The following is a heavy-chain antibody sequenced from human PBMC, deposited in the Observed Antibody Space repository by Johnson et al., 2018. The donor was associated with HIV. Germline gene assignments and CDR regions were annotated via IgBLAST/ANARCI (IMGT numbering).Heavy chain of an antibody. CDR2: ISGSVVST. CDR3: AKYCSSTSCYGAFDI. J-gene: IGHJ3*02. Sequence: VQLVESGGGLVQPGGSLRLSCAASGFTFRSYWMSWVRQPPGKGLEWVSAISGSVVSTNYEASVKGRFTISRHNSKNTRYLQMNSLRAEDTAVYYCAKYCSSTSCYGAFDIWGQGTMVTVSS. D-gene: IGHD2-2*01. V-gene: IGHV3-23*04. CDR1: GFTFRSYW.